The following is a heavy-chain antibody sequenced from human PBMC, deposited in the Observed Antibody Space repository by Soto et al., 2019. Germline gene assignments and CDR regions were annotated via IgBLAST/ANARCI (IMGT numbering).Heavy chain of an antibody. D-gene: IGHD2-21*01. CDR3: ERYLSRDPFDY. Sequence: SETLSLTCAVYGGSFSGYHWSWIRQPPGKGLEWIGEINHSGSTNYNPSLKSRVTISVDTSKNQFSLKLSSVTAADTAVYYCERYLSRDPFDYWGQGTLVTVSS. J-gene: IGHJ4*02. CDR2: INHSGST. CDR1: GGSFSGYH. V-gene: IGHV4-34*01.